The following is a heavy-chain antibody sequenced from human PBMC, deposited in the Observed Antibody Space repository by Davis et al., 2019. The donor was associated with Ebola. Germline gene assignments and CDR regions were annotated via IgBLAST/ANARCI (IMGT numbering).Heavy chain of an antibody. CDR3: ARAITIFGVVEDAFDI. CDR2: IYYSGST. D-gene: IGHD3-3*01. V-gene: IGHV4-30-4*01. Sequence: SETLSLTCAVYGGSFSGYYWSWIRQPPGKGLEWIGYIYYSGSTYYNPSLKSRVTISVDTSKNQFSLKLSSVTAADTAVYYCARAITIFGVVEDAFDIWGQGTMVTVSS. J-gene: IGHJ3*02. CDR1: GGSFSGYY.